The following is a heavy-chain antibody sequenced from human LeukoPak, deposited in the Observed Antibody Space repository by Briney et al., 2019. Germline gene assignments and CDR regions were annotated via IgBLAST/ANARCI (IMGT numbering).Heavy chain of an antibody. Sequence: GGSLRLSCAASGFTFSSYEMNWVRQAPGKGLEWVSYISSSGSTIYYADSVKGRFTTSRDNAKNSLYLQMNSLRAEDTAVYYCARDRGYCSSTSCSHYYYGMDVWGQGTTVTVSS. D-gene: IGHD2-2*01. CDR3: ARDRGYCSSTSCSHYYYGMDV. V-gene: IGHV3-48*03. J-gene: IGHJ6*02. CDR1: GFTFSSYE. CDR2: ISSSGSTI.